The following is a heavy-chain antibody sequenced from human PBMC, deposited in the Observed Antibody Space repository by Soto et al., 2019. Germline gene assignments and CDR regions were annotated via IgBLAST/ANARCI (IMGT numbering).Heavy chain of an antibody. J-gene: IGHJ6*02. D-gene: IGHD3-16*01. Sequence: GASVNVSCKASGYTITSYGITWVRQAPGQGLEWMGWISSYSVKPSNEQKFEGRLTMTTDTSTTTAYMEGGSLRSDDSAVYYCARNTFSHYYGMDVWGQGTSVTVSS. CDR1: GYTITSYG. CDR2: ISSYSVKP. CDR3: ARNTFSHYYGMDV. V-gene: IGHV1-18*01.